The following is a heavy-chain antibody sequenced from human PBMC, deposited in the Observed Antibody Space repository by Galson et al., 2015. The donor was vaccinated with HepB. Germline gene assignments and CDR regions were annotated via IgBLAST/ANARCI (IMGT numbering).Heavy chain of an antibody. V-gene: IGHV3-23*01. CDR2: ITNGGGSA. J-gene: IGHJ4*02. CDR1: GFTFSGYA. Sequence: SLRLSGAASGFTFSGYAMSWIRQAPGKGLEWVSLITNGGGSAYYADSVKGRFTISRDDSKNTLYLQMNSLGAEDTALYYCAKRLAYYFDFWGQGTLVTVSS. CDR3: AKRLAYYFDF. D-gene: IGHD2-21*01.